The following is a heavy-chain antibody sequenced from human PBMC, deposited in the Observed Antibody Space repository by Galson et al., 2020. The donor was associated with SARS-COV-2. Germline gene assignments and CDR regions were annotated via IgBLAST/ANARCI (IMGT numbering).Heavy chain of an antibody. Sequence: ASVKVSCKASGYTFTSYDIHWVRQATGQELEWMGWMHPNSGNTGYAQKFQGRVTMTRNTSISTAYMELSRLRSEDTAVYYCARGSSTTHYYYYMDVWGKGTTVTVSS. J-gene: IGHJ6*03. CDR2: MHPNSGNT. CDR3: ARGSSTTHYYYYMDV. V-gene: IGHV1-8*01. CDR1: GYTFTSYD. D-gene: IGHD2-2*01.